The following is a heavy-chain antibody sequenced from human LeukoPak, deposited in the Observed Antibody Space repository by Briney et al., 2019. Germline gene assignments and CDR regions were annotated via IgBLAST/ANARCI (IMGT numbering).Heavy chain of an antibody. CDR2: IYYSGST. D-gene: IGHD5-24*01. V-gene: IGHV4-59*01. J-gene: IGHJ4*02. Sequence: SETLSLTCSVSGGSISTYHWSWIRQPPGKGLEWIGYIYYSGSTNYNPSLKSRATMSVDTSKNQFSLDLTSVTAADTAVYSCARGNKEGYNSPPGAFDYWGQGILVTVSS. CDR1: GGSISTYH. CDR3: ARGNKEGYNSPPGAFDY.